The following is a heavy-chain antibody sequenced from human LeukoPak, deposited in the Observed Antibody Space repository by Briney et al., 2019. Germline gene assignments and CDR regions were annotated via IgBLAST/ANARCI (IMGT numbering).Heavy chain of an antibody. V-gene: IGHV4-4*02. CDR3: ARDNQVDTAMVTDDAFDI. Sequence: SETLSLTCAVSDDSISSNNWWSWVRQPPGKGLEWIGEIYHSGSTTYNPSLRSRVTISVDRSENQFSLKLSSVTAADTAVYYCARDNQVDTAMVTDDAFDIWGQGTMVTVSS. CDR1: DDSISSNNW. J-gene: IGHJ3*02. CDR2: IYHSGST. D-gene: IGHD5-18*01.